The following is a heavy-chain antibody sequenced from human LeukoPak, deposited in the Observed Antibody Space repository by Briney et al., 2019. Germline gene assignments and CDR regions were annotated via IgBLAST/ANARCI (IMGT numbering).Heavy chain of an antibody. D-gene: IGHD1/OR15-1a*01. CDR3: ARERLNTMGDAFDI. CDR2: TRASGSTE. V-gene: IGHV3-48*03. CDR1: GFTFSSYE. J-gene: IGHJ3*02. Sequence: GGSLRLSCVASGFTFSSYEMSWVRQAPGMGLEWLSYTRASGSTEYAESVKGRFTISRDNAKNSLYLQLNGLRDEDTAVYYCARERLNTMGDAFDIWGQGTMVTVSS.